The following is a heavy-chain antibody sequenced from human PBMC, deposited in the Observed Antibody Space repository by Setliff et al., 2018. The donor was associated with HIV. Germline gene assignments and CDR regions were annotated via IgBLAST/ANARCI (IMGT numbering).Heavy chain of an antibody. J-gene: IGHJ4*02. CDR1: GGTFSSSA. V-gene: IGHV1-69*13. D-gene: IGHD2-2*03. CDR3: ARDPYGYCTTTTCYVPGY. Sequence: SVKVSCKASGGTFSSSAISWVRQAPGQGLEWMWGIIPIFDTANYAQKFQGRVTITADESTSTAYMELSSLRSEDTAIYYCARDPYGYCTTTTCYVPGYWGQGTLVTVSS. CDR2: IIPIFDTA.